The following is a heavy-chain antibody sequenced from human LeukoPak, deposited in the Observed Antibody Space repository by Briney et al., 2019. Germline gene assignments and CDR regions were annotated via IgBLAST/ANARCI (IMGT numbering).Heavy chain of an antibody. CDR1: GYSISSGYY. V-gene: IGHV4-38-2*01. D-gene: IGHD3-3*01. Sequence: SETLSPTCAVSGYSISSGYYWGWIRQPPGKGLEWIGSIYHSGSTYYNPSLKSRVTISVDTSKNQFSLKLSSVTAADTAVYYCARHPSHYDFWSGPPTDYWGQGTLVTVSS. J-gene: IGHJ4*02. CDR3: ARHPSHYDFWSGPPTDY. CDR2: IYHSGST.